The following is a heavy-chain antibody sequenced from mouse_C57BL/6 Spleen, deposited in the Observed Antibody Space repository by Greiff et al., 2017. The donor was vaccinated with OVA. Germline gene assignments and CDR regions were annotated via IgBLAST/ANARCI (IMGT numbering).Heavy chain of an antibody. CDR1: GYTFTNYW. CDR2: IYPGGGYT. V-gene: IGHV1-63*01. Sequence: VQLQESGAELVRPGTSVKMSCTASGYTFTNYWIGWAKQRPGHGLEWIGAIYPGGGYTNYNEKFKGKATLTADNSSSTAYMQFSSLTSEDSAIYYCARSDGSSYEWYFDVWGTGTTVTVSS. CDR3: ARSDGSSYEWYFDV. D-gene: IGHD1-1*01. J-gene: IGHJ1*03.